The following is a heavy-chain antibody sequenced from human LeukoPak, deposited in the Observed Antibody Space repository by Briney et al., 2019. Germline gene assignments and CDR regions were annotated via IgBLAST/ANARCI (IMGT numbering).Heavy chain of an antibody. CDR2: INHSGST. CDR1: GGSFSGYY. V-gene: IGHV4-34*01. J-gene: IGHJ3*02. D-gene: IGHD3-10*01. Sequence: SETLSLTCAVYGGSFSGYYWSWIRQPPGKGLEWIGEINHSGSTNYNPSLKSRVAISVDTFKSRVSLTVTSVTAADTAVYYCVGEKSFFGEAIWSQGTLVTVSS. CDR3: VGEKSFFGEAI.